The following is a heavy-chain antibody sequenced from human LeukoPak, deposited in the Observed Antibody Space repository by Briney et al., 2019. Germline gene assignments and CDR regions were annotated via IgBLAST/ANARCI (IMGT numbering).Heavy chain of an antibody. CDR1: GFTLRSYG. V-gene: IGHV3-30*02. D-gene: IGHD3-10*01. CDR3: ASPYGSGSYYNPPPFDF. CDR2: IGYDGSIK. J-gene: IGHJ4*02. Sequence: GGSLRLSCAASGFTLRSYGMHWVRQAPGKGLEWVAFIGYDGSIKYYADSVKGRFTISRDNSKNTLYLQMNNLRAEDTAVYYCASPYGSGSYYNPPPFDFWGQGTLVTVSS.